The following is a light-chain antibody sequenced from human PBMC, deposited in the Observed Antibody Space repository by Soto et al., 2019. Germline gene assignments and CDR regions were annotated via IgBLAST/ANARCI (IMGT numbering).Light chain of an antibody. J-gene: IGLJ1*01. CDR1: SSDVGDHNL. Sequence: QSALTQPPSASGSPGQSVTISCTGTSSDVGDHNLVSWYQQHPGKAPKLLIWGVTNRPSGVPLRFSGSKSGNTASLTVSGLQAEDEADYYCSSYAGSDNYVFGTGTKVTVL. CDR3: SSYAGSDNYV. CDR2: GVT. V-gene: IGLV2-8*01.